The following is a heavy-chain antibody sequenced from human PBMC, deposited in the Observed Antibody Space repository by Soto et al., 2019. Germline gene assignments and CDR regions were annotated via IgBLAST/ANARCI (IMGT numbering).Heavy chain of an antibody. Sequence: PGGSLRLSCAASGFTFSSYGMHWVRQAPGKGLEWVAVISYDGSNKYYADSVKGRFTISRDNSKNTLYLQMNSLRAEDTAVYYCAKDRGSSGWYGFDYWGQGTLVTVSS. CDR2: ISYDGSNK. CDR3: AKDRGSSGWYGFDY. V-gene: IGHV3-30*18. CDR1: GFTFSSYG. D-gene: IGHD6-19*01. J-gene: IGHJ4*02.